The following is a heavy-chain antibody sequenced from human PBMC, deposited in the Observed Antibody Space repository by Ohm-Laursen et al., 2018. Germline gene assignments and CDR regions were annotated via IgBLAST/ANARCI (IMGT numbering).Heavy chain of an antibody. CDR2: IIPIFGTA. Sequence: GASVKVSCKVSGGTFSSYAISWVRQAPGQGLEWMGGIIPIFGTANYAQKFQGRVTITADKSTSTAYMELSSLRSEDTAVYYCARTYCSGGSCYNYYGMDVWGQGTTVTVSS. CDR1: GGTFSSYA. J-gene: IGHJ6*02. CDR3: ARTYCSGGSCYNYYGMDV. V-gene: IGHV1-69*06. D-gene: IGHD2-15*01.